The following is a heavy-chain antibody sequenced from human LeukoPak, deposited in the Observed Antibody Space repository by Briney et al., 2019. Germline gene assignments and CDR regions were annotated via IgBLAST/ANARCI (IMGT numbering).Heavy chain of an antibody. CDR1: GFTFTSYG. J-gene: IGHJ6*03. CDR3: AKDLQQWLVSPYYYYMYV. CDR2: IRYDGSNI. V-gene: IGHV3-30*02. D-gene: IGHD6-19*01. Sequence: GGSLRLSCAASGFTFTSYGMHWVRQAPGQGLEWVAFIRYDGSNIHYADSVKGRFSVSRDNSKLYLQMNSLGLEDMAVYYCAKDLQQWLVSPYYYYMYVWGKGTTVTVSS.